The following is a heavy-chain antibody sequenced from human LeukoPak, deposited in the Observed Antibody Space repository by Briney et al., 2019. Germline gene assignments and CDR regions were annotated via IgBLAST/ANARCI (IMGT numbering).Heavy chain of an antibody. CDR3: ARFVSSGYCSSTSCYKAFQH. V-gene: IGHV1-8*02. CDR2: MNPNSGNT. CDR1: GYTFTGYY. Sequence: GASVKVSCKASGYTFTGYYMHWVRQATGQGLEWMGWMNPNSGNTGYAQKFQGRVTMTRNTSISTAYMELSSLRSEDTAVYYCARFVSSGYCSSTSCYKAFQHWGQGTLVTVSS. J-gene: IGHJ1*01. D-gene: IGHD2-2*02.